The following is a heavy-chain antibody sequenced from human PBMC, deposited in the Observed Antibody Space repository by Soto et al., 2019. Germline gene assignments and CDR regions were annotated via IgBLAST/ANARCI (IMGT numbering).Heavy chain of an antibody. CDR2: IIPIFGTA. J-gene: IGHJ6*02. V-gene: IGHV1-69*13. CDR1: GGTFSSYA. D-gene: IGHD1-1*01. CDR3: ARRTLEKATTYYYYYGMDV. Sequence: SVKVSCKASGGTFSSYAISWVRQAPGQGLEWMGGIIPIFGTANYAQKFQGRVTITADESTSTAYMELSSLRSEDTAVYYCARRTLEKATTYYYYYGMDVWGQGTTVTVSS.